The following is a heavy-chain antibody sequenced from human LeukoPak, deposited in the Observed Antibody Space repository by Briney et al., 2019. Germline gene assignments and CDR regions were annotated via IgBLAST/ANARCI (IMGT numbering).Heavy chain of an antibody. Sequence: ASVKVSCKTSGYTFADYYIHWVRQAPGQGLEWMGWINPGTGDTNYAQKFQGRVTMTRDTSISTTYMELRRLISDDTAIHFCTRPHVVYTTGRYLGAHWGQGTLVTVSS. CDR3: TRPHVVYTTGRYLGAH. D-gene: IGHD7-27*01. J-gene: IGHJ4*02. V-gene: IGHV1-2*02. CDR1: GYTFADYY. CDR2: INPGTGDT.